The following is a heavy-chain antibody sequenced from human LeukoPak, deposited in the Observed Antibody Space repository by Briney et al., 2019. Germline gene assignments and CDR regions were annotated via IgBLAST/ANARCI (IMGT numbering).Heavy chain of an antibody. Sequence: PGGSLRLSCAASGFTFSSYSMNWVRQAPGKGLEWVSSISSSSSYIYYADSVKGRFTISRDNAKNSLYLQMNSLRAEDTAIYYCARDYGLRVTYPGNAFDIWGQGTMVTVSS. D-gene: IGHD3-3*01. CDR1: GFTFSSYS. CDR2: ISSSSSYI. J-gene: IGHJ3*02. V-gene: IGHV3-21*01. CDR3: ARDYGLRVTYPGNAFDI.